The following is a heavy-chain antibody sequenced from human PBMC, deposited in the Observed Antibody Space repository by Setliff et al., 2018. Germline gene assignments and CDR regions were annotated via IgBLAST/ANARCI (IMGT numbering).Heavy chain of an antibody. Sequence: SETLSLTCTVSGGPISSGGYYWGWIRQHPGKGLEWIGYIYHSGSTYYNPSLKSRVTISVDTSKNQFSLKLSSVTAADTAVYYCASYRQDVNYWGQGTLVTVSS. CDR3: ASYRQDVNY. CDR2: IYHSGST. CDR1: GGPISSGGYY. D-gene: IGHD4-4*01. J-gene: IGHJ4*02. V-gene: IGHV4-31*03.